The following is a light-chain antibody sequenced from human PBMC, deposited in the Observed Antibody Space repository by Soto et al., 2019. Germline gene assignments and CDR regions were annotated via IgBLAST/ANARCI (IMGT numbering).Light chain of an antibody. Sequence: QSVLTQPPSVSATPGQRVTISCSGSSSNIGTYYVYWYQQLPGTAPKVLIYRNNQRPSGVPDRFSGSKSGTSASLAISGLRSEDEADYYCAAWDDSPSGHVVFGGGTKLTVL. CDR3: AAWDDSPSGHVV. J-gene: IGLJ2*01. CDR1: SSNIGTYY. CDR2: RNN. V-gene: IGLV1-47*01.